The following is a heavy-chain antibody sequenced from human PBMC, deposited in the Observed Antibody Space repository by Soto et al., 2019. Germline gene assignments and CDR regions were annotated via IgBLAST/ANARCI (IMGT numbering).Heavy chain of an antibody. J-gene: IGHJ6*02. CDR1: GGTFSSYA. CDR3: ARKYRRRYQYYYYGMDV. CDR2: IIPIFGTA. V-gene: IGHV1-69*01. Sequence: QVQLVQSGAEVKKPGSSVKVSCKASGGTFSSYAISWVRQAPGQGLEWMGGIIPIFGTANYAQKFQGRVTIPADESTSTAYMELSSLRSEDTAVYYCARKYRRRYQYYYYGMDVWGQGTTVTVSS. D-gene: IGHD2-2*01.